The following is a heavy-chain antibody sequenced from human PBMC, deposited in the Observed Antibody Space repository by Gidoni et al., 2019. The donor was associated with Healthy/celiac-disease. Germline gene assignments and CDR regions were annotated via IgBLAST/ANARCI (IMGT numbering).Heavy chain of an antibody. CDR3: ARKEKVTWPLYYYYGMDV. CDR2: IIHIFGTA. J-gene: IGHJ6*02. CDR1: GGTFSSYA. Sequence: QVQLVQSEAEVKKPGSSVKVSCKASGGTFSSYAIIWVRQAPGQGLEWMGGIIHIFGTANYAQKIQGRVTITADESTSTAYMELSSLRSEDTAVYYCARKEKVTWPLYYYYGMDVWGQGTTVTVSS. D-gene: IGHD5-18*01. V-gene: IGHV1-69*01.